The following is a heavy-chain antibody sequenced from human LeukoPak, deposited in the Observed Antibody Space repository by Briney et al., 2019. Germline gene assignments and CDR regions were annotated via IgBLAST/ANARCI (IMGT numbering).Heavy chain of an antibody. CDR3: TTDIGVYYDYVWGSYRSTDY. Sequence: AGGSLRLSCAASGFTFSNAWMSWVRQAPGKGLEWVGRIKSKTDGGTTDYAAPVKGRFTISRDDSKNTLYLQMNSLKTEDTAVYYCTTDIGVYYDYVWGSYRSTDYWGQGTLVTVSS. V-gene: IGHV3-15*01. CDR1: GFTFSNAW. D-gene: IGHD3-16*02. CDR2: IKSKTDGGTT. J-gene: IGHJ4*02.